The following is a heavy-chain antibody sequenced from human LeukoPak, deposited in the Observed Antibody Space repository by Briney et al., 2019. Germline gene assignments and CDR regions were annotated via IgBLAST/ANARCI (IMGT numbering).Heavy chain of an antibody. Sequence: SETLSLTCAVYGGSLSGYYWSLIRQPPGKGLERIGEINHSGSTNYNPSLKSRVTISIDTSKNQFSLKLSSVTAADTAVYYCARGDPYYHGSGSYSPYYFDYWGQGTLVTVSS. CDR1: GGSLSGYY. V-gene: IGHV4-34*01. CDR2: INHSGST. CDR3: ARGDPYYHGSGSYSPYYFDY. D-gene: IGHD3-10*01. J-gene: IGHJ4*02.